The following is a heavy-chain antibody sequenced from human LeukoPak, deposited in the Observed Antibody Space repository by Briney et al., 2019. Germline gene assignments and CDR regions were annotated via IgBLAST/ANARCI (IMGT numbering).Heavy chain of an antibody. CDR2: IYSNGTT. D-gene: IGHD3-10*01. CDR1: RGSISSGSYY. Sequence: SETLSLTCTVSRGSISSGSYYWSWIRQPAEKGLEWIGRIYSNGTTNHNPSLKSRATISVDTSRNHSSLKLSSVTAADTAVYYCARGRGRDVSFYYGMDVWGQGTTVTVSS. V-gene: IGHV4-61*02. J-gene: IGHJ6*02. CDR3: ARGRGRDVSFYYGMDV.